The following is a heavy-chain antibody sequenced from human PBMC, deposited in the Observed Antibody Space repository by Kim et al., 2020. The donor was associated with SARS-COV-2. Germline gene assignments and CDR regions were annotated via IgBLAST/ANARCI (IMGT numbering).Heavy chain of an antibody. D-gene: IGHD5-18*01. CDR2: IKQDGSEK. CDR1: GFTFSSYW. J-gene: IGHJ4*02. V-gene: IGHV3-7*01. Sequence: GGSLRLSCAASGFTFSSYWMSWVRQAPGKGLEWVANIKQDGSEKYYVDSVKGRFTISRDNAKNSLYLQMNSLRAEDTAVYYCARGITQWIQLWLVYWGQGTLVTVSS. CDR3: ARGITQWIQLWLVY.